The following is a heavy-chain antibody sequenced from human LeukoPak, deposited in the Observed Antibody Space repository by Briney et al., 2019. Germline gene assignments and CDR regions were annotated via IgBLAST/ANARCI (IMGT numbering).Heavy chain of an antibody. D-gene: IGHD2-2*01. CDR3: ARGTRSNYIDS. J-gene: IGHJ4*02. CDR1: GDSIETGGDY. Sequence: SETLSLTCTVSGDSIETGGDYWSWLRQRPGKGLEWIGYIYSSGSTNYNPSLKSRVTISVDTSKNQFSLKLSSVTAADTAVYYCARGTRSNYIDSWGQGTLVTVSS. CDR2: IYSSGST. V-gene: IGHV4-61*08.